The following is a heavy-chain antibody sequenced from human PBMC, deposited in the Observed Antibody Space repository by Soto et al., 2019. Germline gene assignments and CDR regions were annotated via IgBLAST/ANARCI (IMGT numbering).Heavy chain of an antibody. D-gene: IGHD6-13*01. CDR1: GFTFSSYA. CDR3: AKVKGAIAAAGSIDY. CDR2: ISGSGGST. J-gene: IGHJ4*02. V-gene: IGHV3-23*01. Sequence: GGSLRLSCAASGFTFSSYAMSWVRQAPGKGLEWVSSISGSGGSTYYADSVKGRFTISRDNSKNTLYLQMNSLRAEDTAVYYCAKVKGAIAAAGSIDYWGQGTLVTVSS.